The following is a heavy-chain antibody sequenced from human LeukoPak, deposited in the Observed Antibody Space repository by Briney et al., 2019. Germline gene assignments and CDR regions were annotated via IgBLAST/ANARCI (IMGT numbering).Heavy chain of an antibody. CDR3: ARVNRGVWGSYRSSIDY. CDR2: TYYSGST. CDR1: GGSISSGGYY. J-gene: IGHJ4*02. V-gene: IGHV4-31*03. D-gene: IGHD3-16*02. Sequence: SETLSLTCTVSGGSISSGGYYWSWFPRPPGKGLEWLGNTYYSGSTYYNPSLKSRVTISVDTSKNQFSLKLSSVTAADTAVYYCARVNRGVWGSYRSSIDYWGQGTLVTVSS.